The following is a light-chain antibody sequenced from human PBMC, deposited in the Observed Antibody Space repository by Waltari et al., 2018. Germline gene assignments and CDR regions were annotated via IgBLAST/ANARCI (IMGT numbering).Light chain of an antibody. J-gene: IGKJ1*01. CDR1: QSISSW. V-gene: IGKV1-5*03. CDR3: QQYNSYSRT. CDR2: KAS. Sequence: DIQMTQSPSTPSASVGDRVTITCRASQSISSWLAWYQQKPGKAPKLLIYKASSLESGVPSRVSGSGSGTEFTLTISSLQPDDFATYYCQQYNSYSRTFGQGTKVDIK.